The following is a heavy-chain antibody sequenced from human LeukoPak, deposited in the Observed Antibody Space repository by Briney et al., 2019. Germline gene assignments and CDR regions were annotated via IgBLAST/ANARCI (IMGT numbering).Heavy chain of an antibody. CDR2: INTNTGNP. J-gene: IGHJ4*02. D-gene: IGHD3-22*01. CDR3: ARDRRRNSSGYYNVGATFDY. Sequence: ASVKVSCKASGYTFTSYAMNWVRQAPGQGLEWMGWINTNTGNPTYAQGFTGRFVFSLDTSVSTAYLQISSLKAEDTAVYYCARDRRRNSSGYYNVGATFDYWGQGTLVTVSS. CDR1: GYTFTSYA. V-gene: IGHV7-4-1*02.